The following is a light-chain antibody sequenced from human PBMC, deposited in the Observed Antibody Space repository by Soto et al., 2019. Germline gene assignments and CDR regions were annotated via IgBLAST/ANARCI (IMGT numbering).Light chain of an antibody. J-gene: IGKJ1*01. V-gene: IGKV1-5*03. CDR1: QSINW. CDR3: QQYNSYSWT. CDR2: MAS. Sequence: DIQMTQSPATLSASVGDRFTITCRASQSINWLAWYQQKPGKAPQLLIYMASSLESGVPSRFSGSGSGTEFTLTISSLQPDDFATYYCQQYNSYSWTFGQGTKVDIK.